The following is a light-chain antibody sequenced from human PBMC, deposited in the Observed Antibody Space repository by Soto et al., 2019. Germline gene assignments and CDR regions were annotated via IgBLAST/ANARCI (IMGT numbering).Light chain of an antibody. CDR3: SSYTTSSPVI. V-gene: IGLV2-14*03. J-gene: IGLJ2*01. Sequence: QSALTQPASVSGSPGQSIAISCTGTSNDIGGHDYVSWYQQHPGKAPKVMIYDVNHRPSGVSDRFSGSKSGYTASLTISGLQAEDEADYYCSSYTTSSPVIFGGGTKLTVL. CDR1: SNDIGGHDY. CDR2: DVN.